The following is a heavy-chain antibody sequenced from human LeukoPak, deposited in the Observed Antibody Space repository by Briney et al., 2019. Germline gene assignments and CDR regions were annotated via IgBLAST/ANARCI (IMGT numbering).Heavy chain of an antibody. CDR1: RYTFTGYY. J-gene: IGHJ3*02. Sequence: ASVKVSCKASRYTFTGYYMHWVRQAPGQGLEWMGWINPNSGGTNYAQKFQGRVTMTRDTSISTAYMELSRLRSDDTAVYYCARWGTYYYGSGSNVDAFDIWGQGTMVTVSS. CDR3: ARWGTYYYGSGSNVDAFDI. CDR2: INPNSGGT. V-gene: IGHV1-2*02. D-gene: IGHD3-10*01.